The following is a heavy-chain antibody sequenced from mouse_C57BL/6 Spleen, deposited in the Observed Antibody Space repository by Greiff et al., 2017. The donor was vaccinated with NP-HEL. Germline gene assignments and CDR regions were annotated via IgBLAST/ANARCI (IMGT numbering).Heavy chain of an antibody. D-gene: IGHD2-5*01. J-gene: IGHJ4*01. CDR2: IYPGSGST. Sequence: VQLQQPGAELVKPGASVKMSCKASGYTFTSYWITWVKQRPGQGLEWIGDIYPGSGSTNYNEKFKSKATLTVDTSSSTAYMQLSSLTSEDSAVYYCARHPIVTPYYAMDYWGQGTSVTVSS. V-gene: IGHV1-55*01. CDR1: GYTFTSYW. CDR3: ARHPIVTPYYAMDY.